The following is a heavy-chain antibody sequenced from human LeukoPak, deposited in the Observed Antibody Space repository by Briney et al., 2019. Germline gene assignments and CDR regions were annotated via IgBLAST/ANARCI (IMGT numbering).Heavy chain of an antibody. Sequence: PGGSLRLSCAASGFTFSSYAMSWVRQAPGKGLEWVSAISGSGGGTYYADSVKGRFTISRDNSKNTLYLQMNSLRAEDTAEYYCANPVNTAMGHFDHWGQGTLVTVSS. V-gene: IGHV3-23*01. CDR1: GFTFSSYA. CDR2: ISGSGGGT. CDR3: ANPVNTAMGHFDH. J-gene: IGHJ4*02. D-gene: IGHD5-18*01.